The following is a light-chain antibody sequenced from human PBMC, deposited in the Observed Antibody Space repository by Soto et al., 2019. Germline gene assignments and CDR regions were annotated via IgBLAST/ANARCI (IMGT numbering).Light chain of an antibody. V-gene: IGLV1-40*01. CDR3: QSYDSSLSGWV. CDR2: GNS. Sequence: QSVLTQPPSVSGATGQRVTISCTEGSSNIGAGYDVHWYQQLPGTAPKLLIYGNSNRPSGVPDRFSGSKSGTSASLAITGLQAEDEDYYYCQSYDSSLSGWVFGGGTKLTVL. J-gene: IGLJ3*02. CDR1: SSNIGAGYD.